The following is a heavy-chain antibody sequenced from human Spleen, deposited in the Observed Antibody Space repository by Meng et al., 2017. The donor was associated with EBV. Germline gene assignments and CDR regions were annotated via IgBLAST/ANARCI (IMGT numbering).Heavy chain of an antibody. D-gene: IGHD4-17*01. V-gene: IGHV1-18*01. CDR3: ARAAATVDF. CDR2: ISPHNDDT. CDR1: VYPFTTYG. Sequence: LVQTGSEVKKPAASVKVSCKTSVYPFTTYGISWVRQGPGQGLEWMGWISPHNDDTNYAQNLQGRVTMTKDTSTSTAYMELRSLRSDDTAVYYCARAAATVDFWGQGTLVTVSS. J-gene: IGHJ4*02.